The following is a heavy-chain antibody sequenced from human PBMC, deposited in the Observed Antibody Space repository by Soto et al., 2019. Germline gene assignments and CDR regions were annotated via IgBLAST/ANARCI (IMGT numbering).Heavy chain of an antibody. Sequence: QVQLVQSGAEVKKPGSSVKVSCKASGGTFSSYAISWVRQAPGQGLEWMGGIIPIFGTANYAQKFQGRVTITADESTSTAYMELSSPRSEDTAVYYCATRLGYCSSTSCQGFDPWGQGTLVTVSS. CDR1: GGTFSSYA. CDR3: ATRLGYCSSTSCQGFDP. V-gene: IGHV1-69*01. CDR2: IIPIFGTA. J-gene: IGHJ5*02. D-gene: IGHD2-2*01.